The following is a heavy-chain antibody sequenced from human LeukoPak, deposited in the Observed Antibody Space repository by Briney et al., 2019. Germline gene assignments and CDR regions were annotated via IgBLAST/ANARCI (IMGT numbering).Heavy chain of an antibody. J-gene: IGHJ3*02. Sequence: SVKVSCKASGGTFSSYAISWVRQAPGQGLEWMGRIIPISGIANYAQKFQGRVTITADKSTSTAYMELSSLRSEDTAVYYCASQGVDYYDSSRNAFDIWGQGTMVTVSS. D-gene: IGHD3-22*01. V-gene: IGHV1-69*04. CDR3: ASQGVDYYDSSRNAFDI. CDR1: GGTFSSYA. CDR2: IIPISGIA.